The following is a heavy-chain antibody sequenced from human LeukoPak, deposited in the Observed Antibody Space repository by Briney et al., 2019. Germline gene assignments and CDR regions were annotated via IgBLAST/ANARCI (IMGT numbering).Heavy chain of an antibody. J-gene: IGHJ4*02. V-gene: IGHV4-39*01. CDR1: GRSISSSSYY. CDR2: IYYSGIT. D-gene: IGHD3-3*01. Sequence: ADTLSLTCTVSGRSISSSSYYWGWIRQPPGKGRQWIERIYYSGITYYNPSLKSRVTISVDTSKNQFSLKLSSVAAADTAVCYCASQYYDFWSGYYGWGQGTLVTVSS. CDR3: ASQYYDFWSGYYG.